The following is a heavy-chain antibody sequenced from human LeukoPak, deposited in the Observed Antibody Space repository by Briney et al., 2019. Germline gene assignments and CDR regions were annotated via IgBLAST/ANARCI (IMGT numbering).Heavy chain of an antibody. V-gene: IGHV1-3*01. CDR1: GYTFTSYA. D-gene: IGHD3-22*01. CDR3: AREGSNYYDSSGYIDY. Sequence: ASVKVSCKASGYTFTSYAMHWVRQAPGQRLEWMGWINAGNGNTKYSQKFQGRVTITRDTSASTAYMELSSLRSEGTAVYYCAREGSNYYDSSGYIDYWGQGTLVTVSS. J-gene: IGHJ4*02. CDR2: INAGNGNT.